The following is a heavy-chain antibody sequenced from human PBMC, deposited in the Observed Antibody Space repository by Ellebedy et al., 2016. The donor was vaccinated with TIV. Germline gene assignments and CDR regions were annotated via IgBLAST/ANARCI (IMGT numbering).Heavy chain of an antibody. Sequence: MPSETLSLTCAVSGGPISSYYWSWIRQPPGKGLEWIGHISYSGSTDYNPSLKSRVTMSVDTSKNQFSLRLSSVTAADTAVYCCARARSRRDGYNPLDYWGQGTLVSGSS. D-gene: IGHD5-24*01. CDR1: GGPISSYY. CDR2: ISYSGST. V-gene: IGHV4-59*01. CDR3: ARARSRRDGYNPLDY. J-gene: IGHJ4*02.